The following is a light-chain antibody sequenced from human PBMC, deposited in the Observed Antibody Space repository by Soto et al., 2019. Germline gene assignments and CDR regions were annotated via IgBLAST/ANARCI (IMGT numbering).Light chain of an antibody. Sequence: QPVLTQPPSASGTPGQRVTISCSGSSFNIGSNYVYWYQQLPGTAPKLLIYRNNQRPSGVPDRFSGSKSGTSASLAISGLRSEDEADYYCAAWDDSLTGEAFGGGTKLTVL. J-gene: IGLJ2*01. CDR1: SFNIGSNY. CDR2: RNN. V-gene: IGLV1-47*01. CDR3: AAWDDSLTGEA.